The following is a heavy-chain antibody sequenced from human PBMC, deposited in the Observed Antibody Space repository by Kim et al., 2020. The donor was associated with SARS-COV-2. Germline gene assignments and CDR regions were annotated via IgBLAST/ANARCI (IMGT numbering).Heavy chain of an antibody. V-gene: IGHV4-61*02. CDR2: IYTSGST. Sequence: SETLSLTCTVSGGSISSGSYYWSWIRQPAGKGLEWIGRIYTSGSTNYNPSLKSRVTISVDTSKNQFSLKLSSVTAADTAVYYCAREGVAYNWFDPWGQGTLVTVSS. CDR3: AREGVAYNWFDP. CDR1: GGSISSGSYY. J-gene: IGHJ5*02.